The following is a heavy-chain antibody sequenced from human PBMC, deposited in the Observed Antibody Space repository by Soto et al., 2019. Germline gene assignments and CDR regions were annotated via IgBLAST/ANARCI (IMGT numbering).Heavy chain of an antibody. J-gene: IGHJ4*02. D-gene: IGHD2-2*01. CDR2: IYYSGST. V-gene: IGHV4-39*01. CDR1: GGSISSTSHY. CDR3: ARKASSWHDCFDY. Sequence: ASETLSLTCPVSGGSISSTSHYWGWIRQPPGKGLEWIGSIYYSGSTYYNPSLKSRVTISVDTSKNQFSLKLRSVTAADTAMYYCARKASSWHDCFDYWGQGTLVTVSS.